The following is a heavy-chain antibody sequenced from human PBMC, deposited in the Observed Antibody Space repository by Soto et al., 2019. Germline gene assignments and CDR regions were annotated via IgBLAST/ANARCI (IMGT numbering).Heavy chain of an antibody. Sequence: SVKVSCKASEGTFSSYAISWVRQAPGQGLEWMGGIIPIFGTANYAQKFQGRVTITADKSTSTAYMELSSLRSEDTAVYYCARVPDFWSGYAFPFDYWGQGTLVTVSS. D-gene: IGHD3-3*01. CDR1: EGTFSSYA. CDR3: ARVPDFWSGYAFPFDY. CDR2: IIPIFGTA. V-gene: IGHV1-69*06. J-gene: IGHJ4*02.